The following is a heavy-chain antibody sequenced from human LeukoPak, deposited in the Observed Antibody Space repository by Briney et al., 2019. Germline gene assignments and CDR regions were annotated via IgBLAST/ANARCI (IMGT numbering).Heavy chain of an antibody. D-gene: IGHD3-3*01. V-gene: IGHV3-30-3*01. CDR1: GFTFSSYA. Sequence: QPGGSLRLSCAASGFTFSSYAMHWVRQAPGKGLEWVAVISYDGSNKYYADSVKGRFTISRDNSKNTLYLQMNSLRAEDTAVYYCARESTIFGSGVDYWGQGTLVTVSS. CDR2: ISYDGSNK. CDR3: ARESTIFGSGVDY. J-gene: IGHJ4*02.